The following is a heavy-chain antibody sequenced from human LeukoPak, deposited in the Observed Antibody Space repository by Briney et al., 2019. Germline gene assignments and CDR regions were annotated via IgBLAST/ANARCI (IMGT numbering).Heavy chain of an antibody. CDR1: GGSISSGDYY. CDR3: AGYNYSSGSYSAYDY. D-gene: IGHD3-10*01. Sequence: PSQTLSLTCTVSGGSISSGDYYWSRIRQHPGKGLEWIGYIYYSGSIYYNPSLKSRVTISVDTSKNQFSLKLSSVTAADTAVYYCAGYNYSSGSYSAYDYWGQGTLVTVSS. V-gene: IGHV4-31*03. CDR2: IYYSGSI. J-gene: IGHJ4*02.